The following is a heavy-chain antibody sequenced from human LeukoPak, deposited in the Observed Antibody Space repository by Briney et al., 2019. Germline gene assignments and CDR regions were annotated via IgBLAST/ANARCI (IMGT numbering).Heavy chain of an antibody. CDR2: IIGSGGST. V-gene: IGHV3-23*01. J-gene: IGHJ4*02. CDR1: GFSFSTYA. D-gene: IGHD2-15*01. CDR3: AKATLGSCCGARCYPFDY. Sequence: PGGSLRLSCEASGFSFSTYAMNWVRQAPGKGMEWVSSIIGSGGSTYFADSVRGRFTIARDNSKNTLYLQMNSLRAEDTARYYCAKATLGSCCGARCYPFDYWGQGTLVNVSS.